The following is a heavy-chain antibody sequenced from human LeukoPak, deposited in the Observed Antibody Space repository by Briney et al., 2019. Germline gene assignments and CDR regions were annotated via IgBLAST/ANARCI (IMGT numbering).Heavy chain of an antibody. CDR3: ARDVGEYCSSTNCYASHY. CDR2: INPHSGGI. D-gene: IGHD2-2*01. Sequence: GASVKVSCKASGYTFTGYYMHWVRQAPGQGLEWMGWINPHSGGINYAQKFQGGVTMTRDTSITTAYMELSSLRSDDTAVYYCARDVGEYCSSTNCYASHYWGQGTLVTVSS. J-gene: IGHJ4*02. V-gene: IGHV1-2*02. CDR1: GYTFTGYY.